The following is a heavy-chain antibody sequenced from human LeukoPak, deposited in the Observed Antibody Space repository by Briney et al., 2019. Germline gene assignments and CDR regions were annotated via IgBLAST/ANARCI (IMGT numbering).Heavy chain of an antibody. Sequence: GGSLRLSCTASGFTFGDYAMSWFRQAPGKGLEWVGFIRSKAYGGTTEYAASVKGRFTISRDDSKSIAYLQMNSLKTEDTAVYFCSWEKDVSFGRRLEHWGQGTLVTVAS. J-gene: IGHJ5*02. CDR1: GFTFGDYA. D-gene: IGHD3-10*01. CDR2: IRSKAYGGTT. V-gene: IGHV3-49*03. CDR3: SWEKDVSFGRRLEH.